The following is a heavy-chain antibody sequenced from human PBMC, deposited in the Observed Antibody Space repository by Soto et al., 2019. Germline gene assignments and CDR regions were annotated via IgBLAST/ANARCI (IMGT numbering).Heavy chain of an antibody. D-gene: IGHD2-15*01. J-gene: IGHJ4*02. CDR3: ARSIGYCSGGSCSYFDY. CDR2: IIPILGIA. CDR1: GGTFSSYT. V-gene: IGHV1-69*02. Sequence: SVKVSCKASGGTFSSYTISWVRQAPGQGLEWMGRIIPILGIANYAQKFQGRVTIAADKSTSTAYMELSSLRSEDTAVYYCARSIGYCSGGSCSYFDYWGQGTLVTVSS.